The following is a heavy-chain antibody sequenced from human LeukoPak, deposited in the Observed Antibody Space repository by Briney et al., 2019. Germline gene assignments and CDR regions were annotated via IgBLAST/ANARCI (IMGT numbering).Heavy chain of an antibody. D-gene: IGHD3-22*01. CDR1: GYTFTSYG. V-gene: IGHV1-18*01. J-gene: IGHJ4*02. CDR3: ARGTNYYDSSGYSDY. CDR2: ISAYNGNT. Sequence: GASVKVSCKASGYTFTSYGISWVRQAPGQGLEWMGWISAYNGNTNYAQKLQGRVTMTTDTSTSTAYMELRSLRSDDTAVYYCARGTNYYDSSGYSDYWGQGTLVTVSS.